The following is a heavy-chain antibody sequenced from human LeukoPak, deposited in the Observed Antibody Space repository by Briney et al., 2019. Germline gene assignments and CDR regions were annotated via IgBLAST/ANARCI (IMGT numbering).Heavy chain of an antibody. CDR1: GFTFTSNA. J-gene: IGHJ4*02. CDR3: ASWG. Sequence: GGSLRLSWVASGFTFTSNAMSWVRQAPGEGLEWVSAISGSGDRTYYADSVKGRFTISRDNSKNTLYLQMNSLRAEDTAVYYCASWGWGQGTLVTVSS. CDR2: ISGSGDRT. V-gene: IGHV3-23*01. D-gene: IGHD3-16*01.